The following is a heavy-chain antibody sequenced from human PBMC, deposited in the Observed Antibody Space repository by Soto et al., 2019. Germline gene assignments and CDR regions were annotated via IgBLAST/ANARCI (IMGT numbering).Heavy chain of an antibody. D-gene: IGHD3-10*01. CDR3: AREGGELIWFAP. CDR1: GFTFSSYS. V-gene: IGHV3-48*01. CDR2: ISSSSSTI. Sequence: EVQLVESGGGLVQPGGSLRLSCAASGFTFSSYSMNWVRQAPGKGLEWVAYISSSSSTIYYADSVKGRCTISRDNAKNSLSLQMNSLRAEDQDVYYCAREGGELIWFAPWGQGTTVTV. J-gene: IGHJ5*02.